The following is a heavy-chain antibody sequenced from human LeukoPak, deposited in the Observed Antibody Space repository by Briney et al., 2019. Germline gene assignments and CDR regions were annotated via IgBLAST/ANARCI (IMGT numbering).Heavy chain of an antibody. CDR2: MYTSGST. Sequence: SETLSLTCTVSGGSMSSYYWSWIRQPPGKGLEWIGYMYTSGSTNYNPSLKSRVTISEDTSKNQFSLKLSSVTAADTAVYYCARHSSWFRHFDSWGQGTLVTVSS. D-gene: IGHD6-19*01. V-gene: IGHV4-4*09. CDR3: ARHSSWFRHFDS. J-gene: IGHJ4*02. CDR1: GGSMSSYY.